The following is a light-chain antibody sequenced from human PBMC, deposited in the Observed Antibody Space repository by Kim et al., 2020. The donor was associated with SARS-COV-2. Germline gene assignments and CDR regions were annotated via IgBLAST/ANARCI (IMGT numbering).Light chain of an antibody. J-gene: IGLJ1*01. CDR1: KLGDKY. CDR3: QAWDSSSYV. Sequence: ESPGQTASITCSGDKLGDKYACWYQQRPGQSPVLVIYQDTKRPSGIPERFSGANSGNTATLTISGTQAMDEADYYCQAWDSSSYVFGTGTKVTVL. CDR2: QDT. V-gene: IGLV3-1*01.